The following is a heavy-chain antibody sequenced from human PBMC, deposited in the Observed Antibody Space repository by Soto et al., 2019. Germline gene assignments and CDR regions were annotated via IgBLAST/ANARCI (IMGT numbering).Heavy chain of an antibody. CDR1: GFSISYYW. CDR2: IKEDGGVK. CDR3: GKDIRSGSIDY. D-gene: IGHD1-1*01. Sequence: PGGSLRLSCTASVSGFSISYYWMSWVRQAPGKGLEWVAHIKEDGGVKLYADSVEGRFTISRDTSTNTVFLQMHSLRADDTATYYCGKDIRSGSIDYWGQGTPVTVSS. J-gene: IGHJ4*02. V-gene: IGHV3-7*01.